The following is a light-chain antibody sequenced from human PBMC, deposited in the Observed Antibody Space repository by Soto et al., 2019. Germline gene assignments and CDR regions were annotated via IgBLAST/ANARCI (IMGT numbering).Light chain of an antibody. CDR3: QQYSTYTPRT. CDR1: QSVSGSY. V-gene: IGKV3-20*01. CDR2: GTS. Sequence: EIVLTQSPGTLSLSPGERATLSCRASQSVSGSYLAWYQQKPGQAPRLLIYGTSSRATGIPDRFSGSGSGTEFTLTISSLQPDDFATYYCQQYSTYTPRTFGQGTKVDIK. J-gene: IGKJ1*01.